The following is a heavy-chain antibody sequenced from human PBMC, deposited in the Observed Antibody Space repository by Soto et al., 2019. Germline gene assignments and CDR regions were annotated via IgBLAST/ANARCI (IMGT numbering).Heavy chain of an antibody. V-gene: IGHV3-53*04. Sequence: EVQVVESGGGLVQPGGSLTLSCAASGFIVSNNYMAWVRQAPGKGLEWVSLVYDEGDTHYADSVKGRFTISRHNSKNTVYVRTNSLRPDDTAVYSCGAAGGSSAHWYFDVWGRGTRVTVSS. CDR2: VYDEGDT. J-gene: IGHJ2*01. D-gene: IGHD3-16*01. CDR3: GAAGGSSAHWYFDV. CDR1: GFIVSNNY.